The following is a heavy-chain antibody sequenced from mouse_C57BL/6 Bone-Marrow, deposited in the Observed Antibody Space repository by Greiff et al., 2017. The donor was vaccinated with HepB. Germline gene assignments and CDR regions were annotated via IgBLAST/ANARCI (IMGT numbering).Heavy chain of an antibody. CDR3: TRGGDHGGFAY. CDR2: IDPETGGT. CDR1: GYTFTDYE. Sequence: QVQLQQSGAELVRPGASVTLSCKASGYTFTDYEMHWVKQTPVHGLEWIGAIDPETGGTAYNQKFKGKAILTADKSSSTAYMELRSLTSEDSAVYYCTRGGDHGGFAYWGQGTLVTVSA. V-gene: IGHV1-15*01. D-gene: IGHD3-3*01. J-gene: IGHJ3*01.